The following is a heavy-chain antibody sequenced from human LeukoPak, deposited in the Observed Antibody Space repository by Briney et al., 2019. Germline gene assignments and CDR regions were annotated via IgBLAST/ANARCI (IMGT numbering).Heavy chain of an antibody. V-gene: IGHV4-59*01. CDR3: ARGPEAFGVLKGAFDI. CDR2: IYDSGST. CDR1: GFTFSSYA. J-gene: IGHJ3*02. D-gene: IGHD3-3*01. Sequence: GSLRLSCAASGFTFSSYAMSWVRQAPGKGLEWIGYIYDSGSTNYNPSLESRVTISVDTSENQLSLKPRSVTAADTAVYYCARGPEAFGVLKGAFDIWGQGTVVTVSS.